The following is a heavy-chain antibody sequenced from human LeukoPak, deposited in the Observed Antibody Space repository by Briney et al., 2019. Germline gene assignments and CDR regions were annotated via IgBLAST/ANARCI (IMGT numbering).Heavy chain of an antibody. Sequence: PGRSLRLSCAASGFTFSSYAMHWVRQAPGKGLEWEAVISYDGSNKYYADSVKGRFTISRDNSKNTLYLQMNSLRAEDTAVYYCARAPGQQLAYYFDYWGQGTLVTVSS. V-gene: IGHV3-30-3*01. J-gene: IGHJ4*02. CDR1: GFTFSSYA. CDR2: ISYDGSNK. D-gene: IGHD6-13*01. CDR3: ARAPGQQLAYYFDY.